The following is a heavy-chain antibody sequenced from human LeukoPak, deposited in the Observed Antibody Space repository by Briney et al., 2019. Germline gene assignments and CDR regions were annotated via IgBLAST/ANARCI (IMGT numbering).Heavy chain of an antibody. Sequence: GGSLRLSCAGSGFTFSSYGMHWVRQAPGKGLEWVAVISYDGSNKYYADSVKGRFTISRDNSKNTLYLQMNSLRAEDTAVYYCAKDRGSSGYLFDYWGQGTLVTVSS. CDR1: GFTFSSYG. J-gene: IGHJ4*02. CDR2: ISYDGSNK. V-gene: IGHV3-30*18. CDR3: AKDRGSSGYLFDY. D-gene: IGHD3-22*01.